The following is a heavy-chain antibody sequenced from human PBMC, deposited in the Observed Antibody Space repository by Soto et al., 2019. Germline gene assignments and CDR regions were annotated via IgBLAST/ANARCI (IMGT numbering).Heavy chain of an antibody. CDR1: GFTFSSYS. V-gene: IGHV3-48*01. Sequence: GGSLRLSCAASGFTFSSYSMNWVRQAPGKGLEWVLYISSSSSTIYYADSVKGRFTISRDNAKNSLYLQMNSLRAEDTAVYNCAREYYDFWSLWFDPWGQGTLVTVSS. J-gene: IGHJ5*02. CDR3: AREYYDFWSLWFDP. D-gene: IGHD3-3*01. CDR2: ISSSSSTI.